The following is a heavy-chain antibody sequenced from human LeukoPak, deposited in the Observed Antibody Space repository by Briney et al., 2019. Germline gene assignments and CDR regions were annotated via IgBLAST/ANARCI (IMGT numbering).Heavy chain of an antibody. CDR1: GDSVSRNSAA. V-gene: IGHV6-1*01. J-gene: IGHJ5*02. Sequence: SQTLSLTCAISGDSVSRNSAAWNWIRQSPSRGLEWLVRTYYRSKLYNDYAVSVKSRISINPDTSKNQFSLQLNSVTPEDTAVYYCASGGCTGANWFDPWGQGTLVTVSS. CDR3: ASGGCTGANWFDP. D-gene: IGHD2-8*02. CDR2: TYYRSKLYN.